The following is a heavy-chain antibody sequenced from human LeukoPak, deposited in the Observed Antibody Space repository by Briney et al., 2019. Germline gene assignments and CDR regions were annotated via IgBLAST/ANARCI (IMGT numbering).Heavy chain of an antibody. CDR1: GFTFSSYG. CDR2: ISSSSSTI. D-gene: IGHD2/OR15-2a*01. Sequence: GGSLRLSCAASGFTFSSYGMNWVRQAPGKGLEWVSYISSSSSTIYYADSVKGRFTISRDNAKNSLYLQMNSLRAEDTAVYYCARDLSRFTSVDRPYDYWGQGTPVTVSS. V-gene: IGHV3-48*01. J-gene: IGHJ4*02. CDR3: ARDLSRFTSVDRPYDY.